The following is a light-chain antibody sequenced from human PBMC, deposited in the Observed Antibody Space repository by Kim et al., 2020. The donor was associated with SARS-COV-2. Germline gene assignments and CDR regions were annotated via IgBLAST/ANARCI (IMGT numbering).Light chain of an antibody. J-gene: IGKJ4*01. CDR1: QSISSW. V-gene: IGKV1-5*03. CDR3: QQYNSYPLT. Sequence: DIQITQSPSTLSASVGDRVTITCRASQSISSWLAWYLQKPGKAPKLLIYKASSLESGVPSRFSGSGSGTEFTLTISSLQPDDFATYFCQQYNSYPLTFGGGTKVDIK. CDR2: KAS.